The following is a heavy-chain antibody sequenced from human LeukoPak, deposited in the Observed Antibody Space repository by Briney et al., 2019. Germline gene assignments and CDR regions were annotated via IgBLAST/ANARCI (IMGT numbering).Heavy chain of an antibody. V-gene: IGHV3-53*01. Sequence: GGTLRLSCAASGFTVSSNYMSWVRQAPGKGLEWVSVIYSGGSTYYADSVKGRFTISRDNSKNTLYLQMNSLRAEDTAVYYCARTGNPATGDYWGQGTLVTVSS. J-gene: IGHJ4*02. CDR1: GFTVSSNY. D-gene: IGHD1-1*01. CDR2: IYSGGST. CDR3: ARTGNPATGDY.